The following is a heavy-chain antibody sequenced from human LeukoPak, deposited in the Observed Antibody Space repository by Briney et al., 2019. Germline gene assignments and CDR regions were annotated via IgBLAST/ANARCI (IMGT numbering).Heavy chain of an antibody. D-gene: IGHD2-15*01. CDR2: IYTSGST. V-gene: IGHV4-61*02. J-gene: IGHJ4*02. CDR3: ARERVAATNGFDY. CDR1: GVSISSGSYY. Sequence: PSQTLSLTCTVSGVSISSGSYYWSWIPPPAGKGLEWIGRIYTSGSTNYNPSLKSRVTISVDTSKNQFSLKLSSVTAADTAVYYCARERVAATNGFDYWGQGTVVTVSS.